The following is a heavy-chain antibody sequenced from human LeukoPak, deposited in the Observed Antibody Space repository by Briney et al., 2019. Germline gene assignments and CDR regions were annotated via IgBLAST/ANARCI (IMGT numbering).Heavy chain of an antibody. CDR2: ISYDGSNK. CDR1: GFTFSSYG. CDR3: ARTPPRNSVFSY. V-gene: IGHV3-30*03. Sequence: GSLRLSCAASGFTFSSYGMHWVRQAPGKGLEWVAVISYDGSNKYYADSVKGRFTISRDNSKNTLYLQMNSLRAEDTAVYYCARTPPRNSVFSYWGQGTLVTVSS. J-gene: IGHJ4*02. D-gene: IGHD4-23*01.